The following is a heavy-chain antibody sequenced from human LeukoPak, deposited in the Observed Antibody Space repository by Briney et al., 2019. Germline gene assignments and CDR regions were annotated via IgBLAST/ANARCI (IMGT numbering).Heavy chain of an antibody. J-gene: IGHJ3*02. Sequence: PSETLSLTCDVSGGSFNDYYRSWIRQAPGKGLEWIGEIRHSGSTNYNPSLKGRVTVSVDTSKNQFSLRLTSVTAADTAVYYCARHSDSGSYRAYGFDIWGQGTMVTVSS. D-gene: IGHD3-10*01. CDR1: GGSFNDYY. V-gene: IGHV4-34*01. CDR2: IRHSGST. CDR3: ARHSDSGSYRAYGFDI.